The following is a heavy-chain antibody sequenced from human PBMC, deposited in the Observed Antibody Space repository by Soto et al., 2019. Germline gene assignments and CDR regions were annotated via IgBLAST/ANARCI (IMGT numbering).Heavy chain of an antibody. V-gene: IGHV4-30-2*01. J-gene: IGHJ4*01. CDR1: GGSINSAGYS. CDR3: ARTRVGRCWYVDY. CDR2: IYDSGST. Sequence: SETLSLTCAVSGGSINSAGYSWSWIRQPPWKGLEWIGYIYDSGSTHYNPSLKSRVTISVDRSKNQFSLRLSSVTAADTAVYYCARTRVGRCWYVDYWGRGTLVTVSS. D-gene: IGHD6-13*01.